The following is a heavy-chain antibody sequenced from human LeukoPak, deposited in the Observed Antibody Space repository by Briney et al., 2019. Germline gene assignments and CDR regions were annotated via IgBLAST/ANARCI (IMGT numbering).Heavy chain of an antibody. D-gene: IGHD2-15*01. Sequence: GGSLRLSCAASGFTFSSYGMHWVRQAPGKGLEWVAFIRYDGSNKYYADSVKGRFTISRDNAKNSLYLQMNSLRAEDTAVYYCARGGALDYWGQGTLVTVSS. V-gene: IGHV3-30*02. CDR3: ARGGALDY. CDR1: GFTFSSYG. J-gene: IGHJ4*02. CDR2: IRYDGSNK.